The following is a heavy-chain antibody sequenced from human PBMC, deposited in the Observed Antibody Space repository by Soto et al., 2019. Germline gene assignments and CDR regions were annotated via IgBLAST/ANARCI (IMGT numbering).Heavy chain of an antibody. D-gene: IGHD6-19*01. J-gene: IGHJ4*02. V-gene: IGHV4-30-4*01. Sequence: PSETLSLTCTVSGGFIRSGGYYWSWIRQPPGKGLEWIGNIYYSGSTHYTPSLKSRVTISVDTSKNQFSLKLSSVPAADTAVYYCARVAGLAGCDYWGPGTLVTVSS. CDR3: ARVAGLAGCDY. CDR1: GGFIRSGGYY. CDR2: IYYSGST.